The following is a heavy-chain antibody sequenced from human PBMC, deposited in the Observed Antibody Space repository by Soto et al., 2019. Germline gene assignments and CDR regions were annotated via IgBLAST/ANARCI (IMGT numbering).Heavy chain of an antibody. CDR1: GGTFNSYA. V-gene: IGHV1-69*06. D-gene: IGHD6-13*01. J-gene: IGHJ6*02. Sequence: SSVKVSCKASGGTFNSYAISWVRKAHGQGLEWLGGIIPMFRRACYAQKFQGRVTITADKATSTAYMELSSLRSEDTAVYYCARGMWQLVRRYYYCYGMDVWGQGTTVTVSS. CDR3: ARGMWQLVRRYYYCYGMDV. CDR2: IIPMFRRA.